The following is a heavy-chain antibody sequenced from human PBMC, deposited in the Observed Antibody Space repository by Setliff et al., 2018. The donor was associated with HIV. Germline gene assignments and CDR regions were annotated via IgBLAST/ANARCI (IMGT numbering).Heavy chain of an antibody. Sequence: PSETLSLTCSVSGGSINRGTYYWTWIRQSAGKGLEWIGHIYITGSTDFNPSLKSRVTISVDTSKNQFSLKLTSVTATDTAVYFCARGGPDYYDYPYFDSWGQGTLVTVSS. CDR2: IYITGST. D-gene: IGHD3-22*01. CDR1: GGSINRGTYY. J-gene: IGHJ4*02. V-gene: IGHV4-61*09. CDR3: ARGGPDYYDYPYFDS.